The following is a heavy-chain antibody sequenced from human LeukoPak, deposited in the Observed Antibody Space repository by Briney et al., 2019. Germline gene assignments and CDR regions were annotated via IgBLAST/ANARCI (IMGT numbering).Heavy chain of an antibody. CDR3: ARGARWAYYFDY. V-gene: IGHV3-48*03. J-gene: IGHJ4*02. CDR1: GFTFSSYE. D-gene: IGHD4-23*01. Sequence: GGSLRLSCAASGFTFSSYEMNWVRQAPGKGLEWVSYISSSGSTIYYADSVKGRFTISRDNANNSVFLQMNNLRAEDSAIYYCARGARWAYYFDYWGQGSLVTVSS. CDR2: ISSSGSTI.